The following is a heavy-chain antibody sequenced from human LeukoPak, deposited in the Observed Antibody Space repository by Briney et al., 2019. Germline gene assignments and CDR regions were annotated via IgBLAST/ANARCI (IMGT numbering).Heavy chain of an antibody. CDR2: IYTSGST. V-gene: IGHV4-4*07. CDR1: GGSIGSYY. J-gene: IGHJ6*02. CDR3: ASLLAYYGMDV. D-gene: IGHD3-3*01. Sequence: SETLSLTCTVSGGSIGSYYWSWIRQPAGKGLEWIGRIYTSGSTNYNPSLKSRVTISVDTSKNQFSLKLSSVTAADTAVYFCASLLAYYGMDVWGQGTTVTVSS.